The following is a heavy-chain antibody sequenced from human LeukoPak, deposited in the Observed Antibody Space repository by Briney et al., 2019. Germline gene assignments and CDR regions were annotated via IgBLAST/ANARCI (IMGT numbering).Heavy chain of an antibody. CDR3: ARGELDIVVVPAAMTPWFDP. CDR1: GGTLSSYA. CDR2: IIPIFGTA. V-gene: IGHV1-69*05. J-gene: IGHJ5*02. D-gene: IGHD2-2*01. Sequence: SVKVSCKASGGTLSSYAISWVRQAPGQGLEWMGGIIPIFGTANYAQKFQGRVTITTDESTSTAYMELSSLRSEDTAVYYCARGELDIVVVPAAMTPWFDPWGQGTLVTVSS.